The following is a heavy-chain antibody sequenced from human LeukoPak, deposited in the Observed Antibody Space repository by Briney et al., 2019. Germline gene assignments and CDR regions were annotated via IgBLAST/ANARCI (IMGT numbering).Heavy chain of an antibody. CDR1: GFTFSSYS. V-gene: IGHV3-30*02. CDR2: IRFDSTNY. J-gene: IGHJ3*02. CDR3: AKGLHSSSWDDAFDI. Sequence: GGSLRLSCAASGFTFSSYSMNWVRQAPGKGLEWVAFIRFDSTNYYYADSVKGRFTISRDNSQNTLYPQMNSLRVEDTAMYYCAKGLHSSSWDDAFDIWGQGTVVTVSS. D-gene: IGHD6-13*01.